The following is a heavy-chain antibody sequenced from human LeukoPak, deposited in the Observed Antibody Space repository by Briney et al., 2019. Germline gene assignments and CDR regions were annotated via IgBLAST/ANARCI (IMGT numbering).Heavy chain of an antibody. J-gene: IGHJ4*02. Sequence: SETLSLTCTVSGDSSSNSIYYWAWIRQPPGKGLEWIGTIDYSGSTNYNPSLKSRVTISVDKSKNQFSLKLSSVTAADTAVYYCARGSEIVGAHGVDYWGQGTLVTVSS. CDR3: ARGSEIVGAHGVDY. CDR2: IDYSGST. V-gene: IGHV4-39*07. D-gene: IGHD1-26*01. CDR1: GDSSSNSIYY.